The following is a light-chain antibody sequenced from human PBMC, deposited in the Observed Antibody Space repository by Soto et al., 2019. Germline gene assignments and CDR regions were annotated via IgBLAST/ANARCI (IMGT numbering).Light chain of an antibody. CDR3: QQRSNWPLLT. Sequence: EIVLTQSPATLSLSPGERATLSCRASQSVSNYLAWYQQKPGQAPRLLIYDASNRATVIPARFSGSGSGTDFPLTISSLEPEDFVVYYCQQRSNWPLLTFGGGNKVEIK. CDR2: DAS. CDR1: QSVSNY. J-gene: IGKJ4*01. V-gene: IGKV3-11*01.